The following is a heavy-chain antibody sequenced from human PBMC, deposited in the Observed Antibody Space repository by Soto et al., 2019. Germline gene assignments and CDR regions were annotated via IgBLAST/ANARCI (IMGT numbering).Heavy chain of an antibody. CDR1: GYIFTNFG. Sequence: QVQLKQSGPEVRKPGASVRVSCKDSGYIFTNFGISWVRQAPGQGLEWMGWISGYNDNTHYAQKLQGRFSMTTDTSTGTAYMDLRSLRSDDTAIYYWVRDSSSCFYYYYGMDVWGQGTTVTVSS. V-gene: IGHV1-18*01. CDR3: VRDSSSCFYYYYGMDV. CDR2: ISGYNDNT. J-gene: IGHJ6*02. D-gene: IGHD6-13*01.